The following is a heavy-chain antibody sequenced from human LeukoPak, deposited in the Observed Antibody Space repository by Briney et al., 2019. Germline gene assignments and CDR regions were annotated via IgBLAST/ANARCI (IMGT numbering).Heavy chain of an antibody. CDR2: IYYSGST. CDR3: AILKYYYDSSGYYMRGAFDI. V-gene: IGHV4-59*01. D-gene: IGHD3-22*01. CDR1: GGSISSYY. J-gene: IGHJ3*02. Sequence: SETLSLTCTVSGGSISSYYWSWIRQPPGKGLEWIGYIYYSGSTNYNPSLNSRVTISVDTSKNQFSLKLSSVTAADTAVYYCAILKYYYDSSGYYMRGAFDIWGQGTMVTVSS.